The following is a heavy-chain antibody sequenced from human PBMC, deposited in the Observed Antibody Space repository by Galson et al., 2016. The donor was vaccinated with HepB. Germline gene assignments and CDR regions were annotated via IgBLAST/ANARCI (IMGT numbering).Heavy chain of an antibody. CDR1: GFTFSDYY. D-gene: IGHD6-19*01. V-gene: IGHV3-74*01. Sequence: SLRLSCAASGFTFSDYYMHWVRQGSGRGLMWVSRISSDGNTTTYADSVKGRFTISRDNAKNTLYLQMNSLRAEDTAMYFCTRDSATVADTWFDPWGQGTLVTVSS. J-gene: IGHJ5*02. CDR3: TRDSATVADTWFDP. CDR2: ISSDGNTT.